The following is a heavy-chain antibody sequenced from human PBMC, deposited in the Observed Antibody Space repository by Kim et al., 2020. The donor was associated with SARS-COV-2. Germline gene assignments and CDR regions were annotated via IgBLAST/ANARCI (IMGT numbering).Heavy chain of an antibody. CDR1: GYTFTGYY. CDR3: ARDLLYGSYDAFDI. D-gene: IGHD1-26*01. Sequence: ASVKVSCKASGYTFTGYYMHWVRQAPGQGLEWMGRINPNSGGTNYAQKFQGRVTMTRDTSISTAYMELSRLRSDDTAVYYCARDLLYGSYDAFDIWGQGTMVTVSS. V-gene: IGHV1-2*06. J-gene: IGHJ3*02. CDR2: INPNSGGT.